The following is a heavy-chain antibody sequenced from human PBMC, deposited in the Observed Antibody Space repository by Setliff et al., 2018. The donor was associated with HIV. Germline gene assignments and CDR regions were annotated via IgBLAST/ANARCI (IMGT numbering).Heavy chain of an antibody. CDR1: GGSLISGGYY. CDR3: ARQGAGIQVRYFDWPWDPWTLDFDI. Sequence: SETLSLTCSVSGGSLISGGYYWGWIRQPPGKGLEWIGSIYYSGSTYYNPSLKSRVTISVDTSKNQFSLKLSSVTAADTAVYYCARQGAGIQVRYFDWPWDPWTLDFDIWGRGTLVTSPQ. D-gene: IGHD3-9*01. CDR2: IYYSGST. J-gene: IGHJ2*01. V-gene: IGHV4-39*01.